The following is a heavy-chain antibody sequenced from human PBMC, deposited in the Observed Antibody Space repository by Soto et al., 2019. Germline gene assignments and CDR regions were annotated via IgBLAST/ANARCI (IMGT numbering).Heavy chain of an antibody. V-gene: IGHV1-69*05. CDR1: GGTFRNSA. CDR3: ARDNDRLLIGGNYYYILDV. J-gene: IGHJ6*02. Sequence: QVQLEQSGAEVKKPGSSVKVSCKASGGTFRNSAISWVRQAPGQGLEWMGGIIPIFRTPDYAQKFQGRVTITNDEYACLAYMEVSGLRSHDTGLYFCARDNDRLLIGGNYYYILDVWGHGTTVTVSS. CDR2: IIPIFRTP. D-gene: IGHD2-2*01.